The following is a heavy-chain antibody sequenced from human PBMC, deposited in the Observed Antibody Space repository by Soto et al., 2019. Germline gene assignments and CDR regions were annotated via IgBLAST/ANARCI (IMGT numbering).Heavy chain of an antibody. CDR2: ISSIGVAT. D-gene: IGHD6-19*01. V-gene: IGHV3-48*03. CDR1: GFTFSIHE. CDR3: AREGRVGGIDY. Sequence: EVQLVESGGGLVQPGGSLRLSCAASGFTFSIHEMNWVRQAPGKGLEWVSYISSIGVATYYADSVKGRFTISRDNAKNSLYLKRNSLGAEDTAVYYCAREGRVGGIDYWGQGTPVTVSS. J-gene: IGHJ4*02.